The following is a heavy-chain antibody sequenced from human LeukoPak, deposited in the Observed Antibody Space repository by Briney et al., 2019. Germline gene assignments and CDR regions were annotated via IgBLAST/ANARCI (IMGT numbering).Heavy chain of an antibody. CDR2: IYTSGSTNYNP. Sequence: SETLSLTCTVPGGSISNYYWSWIRQPAGKGLEWIGRIYTSGSTNYNPNYNPSLKSRVTMSVDTSKNQFSLKLTSVTAADTAVYYCARDRYDSVYNWFDPWGQGTLVTVSS. V-gene: IGHV4-4*07. CDR3: ARDRYDSVYNWFDP. CDR1: GGSISNYY. J-gene: IGHJ5*02. D-gene: IGHD3-22*01.